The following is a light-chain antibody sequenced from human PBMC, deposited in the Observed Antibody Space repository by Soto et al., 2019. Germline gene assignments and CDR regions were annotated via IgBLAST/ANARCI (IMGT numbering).Light chain of an antibody. CDR1: QSISSW. CDR3: QQSYSTLWT. CDR2: GAS. J-gene: IGKJ1*01. V-gene: IGKV1-5*01. Sequence: DIQMPQSPSTLSASVGHRVTITCRASQSISSWLAWYQQKPGKAPKLLIYGASSLESGVPSRFSGSGSGTEFTLTISSLQPDDFATYYCQQSYSTLWTFGQGTKVDI.